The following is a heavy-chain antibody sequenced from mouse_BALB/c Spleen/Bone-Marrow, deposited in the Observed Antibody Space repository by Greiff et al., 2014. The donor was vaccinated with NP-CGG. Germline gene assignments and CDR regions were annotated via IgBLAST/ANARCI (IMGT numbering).Heavy chain of an antibody. CDR3: ARGGIYDGYSY. Sequence: QVQLQQSGAELAKPRASVKISCKASGYTFTNYWMHWVKQRPGQGLEWIGYIDPSTGYTEYNQKFKDKATLTADKSSSTAYMQLSSLTSEDSAVYYCARGGIYDGYSYWGQGTLVTVSA. V-gene: IGHV1-7*01. CDR1: GYTFTNYW. D-gene: IGHD2-3*01. J-gene: IGHJ3*01. CDR2: IDPSTGYT.